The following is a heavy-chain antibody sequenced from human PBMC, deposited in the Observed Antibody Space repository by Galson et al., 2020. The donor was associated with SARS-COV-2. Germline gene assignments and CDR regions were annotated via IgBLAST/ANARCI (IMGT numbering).Heavy chain of an antibody. V-gene: IGHV4-59*01. CDR1: GVSISDYY. Sequence: SETLSLTCSVSGVSISDYYWTWIRQPPGKAVEWIAYIYYSGNTNYNPSLKSRVSMSVDTSRKQFSLKLTCVTAADTAVYYCASGFYMDVWGKGTTVTVSS. J-gene: IGHJ6*03. CDR2: IYYSGNT. CDR3: ASGFYMDV. D-gene: IGHD6-25*01.